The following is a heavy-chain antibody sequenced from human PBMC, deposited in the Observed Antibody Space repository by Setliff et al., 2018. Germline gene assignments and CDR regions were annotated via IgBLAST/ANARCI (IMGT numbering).Heavy chain of an antibody. CDR2: INNRGDTI. CDR1: GFAFSGDD. CDR3: MNWDGAF. D-gene: IGHD1-26*01. J-gene: IGHJ4*02. V-gene: IGHV3-48*03. Sequence: GGSLRLSCAGSGFAFSGDDMHWVRQAPGKGLEWVSYINNRGDTIYYADSVRGRFTISRDNAKNSVYLQMNSLRAEDTAVYYCMNWDGAFWGRGTLVTVSS.